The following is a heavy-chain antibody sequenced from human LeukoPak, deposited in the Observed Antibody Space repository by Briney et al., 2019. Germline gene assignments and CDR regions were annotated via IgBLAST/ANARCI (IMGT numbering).Heavy chain of an antibody. CDR2: FDPEDGET. Sequence: ASVKVSCKVSGYTLTELSMHWVRQAPGKGLEWMGGFDPEDGETIYAQMFQGRVTMTEDTSTDTAYMELSSLRSEDTAVYYCATTASTVTGSYYFDYWGQGTLVTVSS. D-gene: IGHD4-17*01. CDR3: ATTASTVTGSYYFDY. J-gene: IGHJ4*02. V-gene: IGHV1-24*01. CDR1: GYTLTELS.